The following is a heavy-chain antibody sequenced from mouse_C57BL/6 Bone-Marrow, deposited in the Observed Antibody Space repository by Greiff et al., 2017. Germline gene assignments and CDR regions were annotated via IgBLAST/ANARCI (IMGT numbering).Heavy chain of an antibody. CDR2: IYIGNGYT. Sequence: VQLQQSGAELVQPGASVTISCKASGYTFTDYYINWVKQRPGQGLEWIGYIYIGNGYTEYNEKFKGKATLPSDTSSSTAYMQLRSLTSENSAIYFCARFIGAYWGQGTLVTVSA. J-gene: IGHJ3*01. V-gene: IGHV1-58*01. CDR1: GYTFTDYY. D-gene: IGHD1-1*01. CDR3: ARFIGAY.